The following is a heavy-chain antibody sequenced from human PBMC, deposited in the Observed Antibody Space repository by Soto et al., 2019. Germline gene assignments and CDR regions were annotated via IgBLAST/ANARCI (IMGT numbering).Heavy chain of an antibody. CDR3: ARAHYGDYGYGMDV. V-gene: IGHV4-30-2*01. Sequence: PSETLSLTCAASGCSISSGRYSCRWIRQPPGKGLEWIGYIYHSGTTYYNPSLKSRVTISVDRSKNQFSLKLSSVTAADTAVYYCARAHYGDYGYGMDVWGQGTTVTVS. CDR1: GCSISSGRYS. D-gene: IGHD4-17*01. CDR2: IYHSGTT. J-gene: IGHJ6*02.